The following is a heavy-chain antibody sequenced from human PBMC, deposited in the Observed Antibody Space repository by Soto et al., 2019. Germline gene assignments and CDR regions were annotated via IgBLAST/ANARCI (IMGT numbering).Heavy chain of an antibody. J-gene: IGHJ4*02. D-gene: IGHD3-10*01. Sequence: QVQLVQSGAEVKKPGASVKVSCKASGYTFTSYHITWVRQAPGQGLEWMGWISAYNGNTNYAQKLQGRVTMTTETXXXXXXXXXXXXXXXXTXVYYCARDSPPPREWGQGTLVTVSS. V-gene: IGHV1-18*01. CDR1: GYTFTSYH. CDR2: ISAYNGNT. CDR3: ARDSPPPRE.